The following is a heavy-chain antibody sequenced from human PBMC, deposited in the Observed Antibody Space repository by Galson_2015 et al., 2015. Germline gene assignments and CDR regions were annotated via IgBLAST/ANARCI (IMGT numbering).Heavy chain of an antibody. V-gene: IGHV3-23*01. CDR1: GFTFSSCA. CDR2: LTDSGVAT. D-gene: IGHD1-26*01. Sequence: SLRLSCAASGFTFSSCAMNWVRQSPGEGLQWISTLTDSGVATFYADSVKGRFTVSRDNSKNTLYLQMNSLRAEDTAMYYCVKHSGNRYGESDYWGQGTLVTVSS. J-gene: IGHJ4*02. CDR3: VKHSGNRYGESDY.